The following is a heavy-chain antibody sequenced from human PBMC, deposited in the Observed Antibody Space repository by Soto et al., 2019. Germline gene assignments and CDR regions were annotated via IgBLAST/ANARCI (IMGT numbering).Heavy chain of an antibody. J-gene: IGHJ4*02. Sequence: SETLSLTCTVSDGSVSSPTYYWGWVRQPPGKGLQWIGNVYYSGSTFYNPSLKTRVTVSIDTSKNQFSLSLGALTASDTAVYFCARVLTGSRAFDFWGQRALVTVSS. D-gene: IGHD1-20*01. CDR1: DGSVSSPTYY. V-gene: IGHV4-39*01. CDR2: VYYSGST. CDR3: ARVLTGSRAFDF.